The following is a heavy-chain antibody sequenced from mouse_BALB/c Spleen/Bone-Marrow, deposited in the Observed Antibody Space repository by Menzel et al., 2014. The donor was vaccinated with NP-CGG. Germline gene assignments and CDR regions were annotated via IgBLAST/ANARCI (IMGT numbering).Heavy chain of an antibody. J-gene: IGHJ2*01. V-gene: IGHV3-5*02. CDR3: ARYDGYYFDY. Sequence: EVKLMESGPGLVKPSQTVSLTCTVTDISITTGNYRWSWIRQFPGNELEWIGYIYYSGTITYNPSLTSRTTITRDTSKNQFFLEMNSLTAEDTATYYCARYDGYYFDYWGQGTTLTVSS. CDR1: DISITTGNYR. D-gene: IGHD2-3*01. CDR2: IYYSGTI.